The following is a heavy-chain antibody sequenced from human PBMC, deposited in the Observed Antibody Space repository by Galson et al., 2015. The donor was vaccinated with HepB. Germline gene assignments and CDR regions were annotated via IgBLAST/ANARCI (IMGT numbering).Heavy chain of an antibody. D-gene: IGHD2-21*01. Sequence: SVKVSCKASGYAFTAYYIHWVRQAPGQGLEWMGWINPRSRATNYAQKFKGRVTMTRDPSIYTAYMELSSLQSDDTAIYYCARGSRPSQDDWNERGYNWFDPWGQGSLVTVSP. V-gene: IGHV1-2*02. J-gene: IGHJ5*02. CDR3: ARGSRPSQDDWNERGYNWFDP. CDR2: INPRSRAT. CDR1: GYAFTAYY.